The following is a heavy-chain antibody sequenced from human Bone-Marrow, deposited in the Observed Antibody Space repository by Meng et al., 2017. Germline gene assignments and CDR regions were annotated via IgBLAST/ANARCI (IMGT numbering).Heavy chain of an antibody. D-gene: IGHD3-22*01. CDR3: AKQGRRGYYDSSGYWYYFDY. V-gene: IGHV1-2*02. Sequence: ASVKVSCKASGYTFTAHYIHWVRQAPGQGFEWMGWINPYSGDTDFAQRFQGRLTMTRDTSISTAYMELSRLTSDDTAVYYCAKQGRRGYYDSSGYWYYFDYWGQGTLVTVSS. CDR2: INPYSGDT. J-gene: IGHJ4*02. CDR1: GYTFTAHY.